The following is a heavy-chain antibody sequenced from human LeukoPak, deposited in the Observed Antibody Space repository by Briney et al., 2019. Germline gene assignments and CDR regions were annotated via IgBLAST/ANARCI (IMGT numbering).Heavy chain of an antibody. Sequence: ASVKVSCKASGYTFTSYYTHWVRQAPGQGLEWMGIINPSGGSTSYAQKFQGRVTMTRDTSTSTVYMELSSLRSEDTAVYYRAGGGVVPAAIGYYYGMDVWGQGTTVTVSS. J-gene: IGHJ6*02. CDR1: GYTFTSYY. D-gene: IGHD2-2*02. CDR3: AGGGVVPAAIGYYYGMDV. CDR2: INPSGGST. V-gene: IGHV1-46*01.